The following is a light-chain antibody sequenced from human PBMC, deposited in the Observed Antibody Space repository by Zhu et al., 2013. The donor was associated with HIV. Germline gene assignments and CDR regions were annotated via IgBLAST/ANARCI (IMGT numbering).Light chain of an antibody. Sequence: DIQLTQSPSFLSATVGDRVTITCWASQDIRNYLAWYQQKPGKTPRLLVYAASTLQSGVPSRFSGRGSGTEFTLTISGLQPEDFATYYCHHLNSYPCSFGQGTKLEIK. CDR3: HHLNSYPCS. CDR2: AAS. J-gene: IGKJ2*04. CDR1: QDIRNY. V-gene: IGKV1-9*01.